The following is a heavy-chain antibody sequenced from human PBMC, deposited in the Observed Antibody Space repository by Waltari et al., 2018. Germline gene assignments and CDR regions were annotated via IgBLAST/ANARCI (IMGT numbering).Heavy chain of an antibody. J-gene: IGHJ4*02. CDR3: ARDPRRTYYYGSGSTQG. V-gene: IGHV4-34*01. D-gene: IGHD3-10*01. Sequence: QVQLQQWGAGLLKPSETLSLTCAVYGGSFSGYYWSWIRQPPGKGLEWSGEINHSGSTNYNPSLKSRVTISVDTSKNQFSLKLSSVTAADTAVYYCARDPRRTYYYGSGSTQGWGQGTLVTVSS. CDR2: INHSGST. CDR1: GGSFSGYY.